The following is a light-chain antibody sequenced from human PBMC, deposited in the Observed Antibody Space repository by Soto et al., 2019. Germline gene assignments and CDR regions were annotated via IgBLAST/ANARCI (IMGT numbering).Light chain of an antibody. V-gene: IGLV1-40*01. CDR2: GND. CDR1: GSNIGAGYD. Sequence: QAVVTQPPSVSGAPGQRVTISCSGSGSNIGAGYDVHWYQQLPGTAPKLLIYGNDNRASGVPDRFSGSKSGTSASLAITGLQAEDEGDYYCQSYDTSLSGSVVFGGGTKVTVL. CDR3: QSYDTSLSGSVV. J-gene: IGLJ2*01.